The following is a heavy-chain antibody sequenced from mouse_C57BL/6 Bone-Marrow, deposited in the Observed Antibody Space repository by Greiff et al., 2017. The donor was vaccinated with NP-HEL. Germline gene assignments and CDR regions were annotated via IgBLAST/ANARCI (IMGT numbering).Heavy chain of an antibody. D-gene: IGHD1-1*01. J-gene: IGHJ2*01. Sequence: VQLQQSGTVLARPGASVKMSCKTSGYTFTSYWMHWVKQRPGQGLEWIGAIYPGNSDTSYNQKFKGKAKLTAVTSASTAYMELSSLTNEDSAVYYYTTTVVDPGYFDYWGQGTTLTVSS. CDR2: IYPGNSDT. CDR3: TTTVVDPGYFDY. V-gene: IGHV1-5*01. CDR1: GYTFTSYW.